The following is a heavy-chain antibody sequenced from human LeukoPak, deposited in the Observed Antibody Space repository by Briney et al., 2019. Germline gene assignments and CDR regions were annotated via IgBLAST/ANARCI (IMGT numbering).Heavy chain of an antibody. CDR2: ISGSGGGT. D-gene: IGHD1-26*01. Sequence: GGSLRLSCAASGFIFSSYAMRWVRQAAGKGLEWVSGISGSGGGTYYADSVKGRFTISRDNSKSTLYLQMNSLRAEDTAVYYCAKDTAGELGFDIWGQGTMVTVSS. J-gene: IGHJ3*02. CDR3: AKDTAGELGFDI. V-gene: IGHV3-23*01. CDR1: GFIFSSYA.